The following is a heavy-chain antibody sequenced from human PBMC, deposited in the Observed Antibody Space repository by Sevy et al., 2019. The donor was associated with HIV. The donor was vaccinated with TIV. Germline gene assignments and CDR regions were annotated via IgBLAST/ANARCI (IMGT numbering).Heavy chain of an antibody. D-gene: IGHD2-2*01. CDR2: INESGIT. Sequence: SETLSLTCAVHDGSFSGYYWNWIRQLPGKGLEWIGEINESGITYYNPSLKSRVTISVDTSKNQYSLKLNSVTAVDSAAYFCARSPPVVVVPGAPSWFDPWGQGTLVTVSS. CDR3: ARSPPVVVVPGAPSWFDP. V-gene: IGHV4-34*01. CDR1: DGSFSGYY. J-gene: IGHJ5*02.